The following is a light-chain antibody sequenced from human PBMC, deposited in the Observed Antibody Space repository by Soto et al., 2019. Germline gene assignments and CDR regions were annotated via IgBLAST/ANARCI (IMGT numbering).Light chain of an antibody. Sequence: DLQLTPSPSFLSASVGDRVTITCRASQGISSFLAWYQQNPGKAPQLLIYDASTLQSGVPSRFSGSGSGTDFTLTISSLQPEDFATYYCQQLDSYPITVGQGTRLEIK. CDR2: DAS. V-gene: IGKV1-9*01. J-gene: IGKJ5*01. CDR1: QGISSF. CDR3: QQLDSYPIT.